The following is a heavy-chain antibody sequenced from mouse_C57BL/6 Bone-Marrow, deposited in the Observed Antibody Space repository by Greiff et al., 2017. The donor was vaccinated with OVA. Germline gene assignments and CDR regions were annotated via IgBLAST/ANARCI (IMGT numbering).Heavy chain of an antibody. CDR3: ARKVETGTGYAMDY. V-gene: IGHV1-81*01. CDR1: GYTFTSYG. D-gene: IGHD4-1*01. CDR2: IYPRSGNT. J-gene: IGHJ4*01. Sequence: QVQLQQSGAELARPGASVKLSCKASGYTFTSYGISWVKQRTGQGLEWIGEIYPRSGNTYYNEKFKGKATLTADKSSSTAYMELRSLTSEDSAVYFCARKVETGTGYAMDYWGQGTSVTVSS.